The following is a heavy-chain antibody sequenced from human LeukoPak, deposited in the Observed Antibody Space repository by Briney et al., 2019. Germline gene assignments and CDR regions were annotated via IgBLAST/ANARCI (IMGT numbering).Heavy chain of an antibody. CDR1: GFTFSSYA. CDR2: ISYDGSNK. V-gene: IGHV3-30*04. CDR3: ARESHYPPQWQQLVQSYYFDY. D-gene: IGHD6-13*01. J-gene: IGHJ4*02. Sequence: GGSLRLSCAASGFTFSSYAMSWVRQAPGKGLEWVAVISYDGSNKYYADSVKGRFTISRDNSKNTLYLQMNSLRAEDTAVYYCARESHYPPQWQQLVQSYYFDYWGQGTLVTVSS.